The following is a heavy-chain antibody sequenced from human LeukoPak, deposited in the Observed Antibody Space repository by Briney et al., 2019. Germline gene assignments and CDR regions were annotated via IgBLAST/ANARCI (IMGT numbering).Heavy chain of an antibody. CDR2: ISNSGGST. V-gene: IGHV3-23*01. J-gene: IGHJ4*02. Sequence: GGSLRLSCAASGFPLRSYAMNWVRQAPGKGLEWVSSISNSGGSTYYADSVKGRFTISRDNSRDTLYLQMNSLRADDTAIYYCAKAGSTAWTAVDSWGQGTLVTVSS. CDR1: GFPLRSYA. D-gene: IGHD2-2*01. CDR3: AKAGSTAWTAVDS.